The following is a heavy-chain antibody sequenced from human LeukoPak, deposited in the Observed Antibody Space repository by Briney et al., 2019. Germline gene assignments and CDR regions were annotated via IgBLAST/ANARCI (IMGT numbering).Heavy chain of an antibody. CDR1: GYTFTSYY. Sequence: ASVKVSCKASGYTFTSYYMHWVRQAPGQGLEWMGIINPSGGSTSYAQKFQGRVTMTRDTSTSTVYMELISLRSEDTAVYYCARDPSAYDLAASGYYYYYMDVWGKGTTVTVSS. D-gene: IGHD3-3*01. CDR2: INPSGGST. CDR3: ARDPSAYDLAASGYYYYYMDV. J-gene: IGHJ6*03. V-gene: IGHV1-46*01.